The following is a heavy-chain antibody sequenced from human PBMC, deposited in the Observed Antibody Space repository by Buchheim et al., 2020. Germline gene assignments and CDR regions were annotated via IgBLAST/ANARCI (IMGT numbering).Heavy chain of an antibody. V-gene: IGHV4-39*01. J-gene: IGHJ4*02. D-gene: IGHD6-19*01. CDR3: AVDRGWAVDY. CDR1: GGSIGSSSSY. CDR2: IPYSGNT. Sequence: QLQLQESGPGLVKPSGTLSLTSTVPGGSIGSSSSYWGWIRQPPGKGLEWIGAIPYSGNTHYNPSLKRRVTKPADPPNNHFSLRLTSVTAADTAVYYCAVDRGWAVDYWGQGTL.